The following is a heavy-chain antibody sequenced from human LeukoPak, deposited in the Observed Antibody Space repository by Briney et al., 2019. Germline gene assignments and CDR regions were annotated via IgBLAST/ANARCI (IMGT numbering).Heavy chain of an antibody. CDR2: ISSSGSTI. J-gene: IGHJ4*02. D-gene: IGHD3-3*01. V-gene: IGHV3-11*01. CDR1: GFTFSDYY. CDR3: ARTDYDFWSGPYDLNY. Sequence: GGSLRLSCAASGFTFSDYYMSWIRQAPGKGLEWVSYISSSGSTIYYADSVKGRFTISRDNAKNSLYLQMNSLRAEDTAVYYCARTDYDFWSGPYDLNYWGQGTLVTVSS.